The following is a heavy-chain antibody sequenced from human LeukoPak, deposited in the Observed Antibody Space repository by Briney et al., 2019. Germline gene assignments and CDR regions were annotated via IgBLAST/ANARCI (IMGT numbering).Heavy chain of an antibody. CDR1: GYTFTSYD. D-gene: IGHD3-22*01. CDR3: ATDYTSRATYYYDSSGYS. Sequence: ASVKVSCKASGYTFTSYDINWVRQATGQGLEWMGWMNPNSGNTGYAQKFQGRATMTRNTSISTAYMELSSLRSEDTAVYYCATDYTSRATYYYDSSGYSWGQGTLVTVSS. CDR2: MNPNSGNT. V-gene: IGHV1-8*01. J-gene: IGHJ5*02.